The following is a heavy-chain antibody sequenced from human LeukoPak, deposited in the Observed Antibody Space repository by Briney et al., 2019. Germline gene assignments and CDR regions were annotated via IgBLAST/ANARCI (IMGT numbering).Heavy chain of an antibody. D-gene: IGHD3-16*01. CDR3: ARQYGVMYYFDY. J-gene: IGHJ4*02. CDR1: GGSITSYY. V-gene: IGHV4-4*07. CDR2: IYTSGST. Sequence: PSETLSLTCTVSGGSITSYYWSWIRQPAGKGLEWIGRIYTSGSTNYNPSLKRRVTMSIDTSKNQFSLKLNSVTAADAAVYYCARQYGVMYYFDYWGQGTLVTVSS.